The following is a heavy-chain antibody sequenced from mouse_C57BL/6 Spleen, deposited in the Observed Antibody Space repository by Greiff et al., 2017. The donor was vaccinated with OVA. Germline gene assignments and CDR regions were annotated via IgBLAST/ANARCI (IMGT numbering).Heavy chain of an antibody. CDR3: ARSLYDYDDYAMDY. CDR2: IYPGDGDT. D-gene: IGHD2-4*01. CDR1: GYAFSSYW. J-gene: IGHJ4*01. V-gene: IGHV1-80*01. Sequence: QVQLQQSGAELVKPGASVKISCKASGYAFSSYWMNWVKQRPGKGLEWIGQIYPGDGDTNYNGKFKGKATLTADKSSSTAYMQLSSLTSEDSAVYFCARSLYDYDDYAMDYWGQGTSVTVSS.